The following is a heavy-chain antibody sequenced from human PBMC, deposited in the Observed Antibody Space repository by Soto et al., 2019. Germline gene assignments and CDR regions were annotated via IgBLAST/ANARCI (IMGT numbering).Heavy chain of an antibody. Sequence: QVQLHQLGARLLKPSETLSLTCTVSGGAFTASYWRWVRQTPGEGLEWIGEIDHIGRIVFNESVKRRVTFSVDTSRSQFSMNLTSVTAADTSVYFCAGRRPPPHSSNPYSSSIWFDTWGQGALVIVSS. CDR1: GGAFTASY. CDR3: AGRRPPPHSSNPYSSSIWFDT. D-gene: IGHD6-13*01. CDR2: IDHIGRI. J-gene: IGHJ5*02. V-gene: IGHV4-34*01.